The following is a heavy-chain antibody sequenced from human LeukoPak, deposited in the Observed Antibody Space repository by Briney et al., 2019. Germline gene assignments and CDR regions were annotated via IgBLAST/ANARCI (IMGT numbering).Heavy chain of an antibody. CDR3: ARPGVGSGRYGAFDI. Sequence: PSETLSLTCTVSGGSIGSYYWSWIRQLPGKGLEWLGYIYYSGTTNYNPSLESRVTMSVDTSKNQFSLKLRSMTAADTAVYYCARPGVGSGRYGAFDIWGQGTMVTVSS. D-gene: IGHD5-18*01. CDR1: GGSIGSYY. J-gene: IGHJ3*02. V-gene: IGHV4-59*08. CDR2: IYYSGTT.